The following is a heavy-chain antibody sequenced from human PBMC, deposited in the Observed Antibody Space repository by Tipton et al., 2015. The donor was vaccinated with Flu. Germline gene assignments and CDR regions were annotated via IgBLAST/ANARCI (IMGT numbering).Heavy chain of an antibody. CDR3: ASELYYHSGRLDY. CDR2: IWYDGSNK. J-gene: IGHJ4*02. CDR1: GFTFSSYG. V-gene: IGHV3-33*01. D-gene: IGHD2-8*01. Sequence: SLRLSCAASGFTFSSYGMHWVRQAPGKGLEWVAVIWYDGSNKYYADSVKGRFTISRGNSKNTLYLQMNSLRAEDTAVYYCASELYYHSGRLDYWGQGTLVTVSS.